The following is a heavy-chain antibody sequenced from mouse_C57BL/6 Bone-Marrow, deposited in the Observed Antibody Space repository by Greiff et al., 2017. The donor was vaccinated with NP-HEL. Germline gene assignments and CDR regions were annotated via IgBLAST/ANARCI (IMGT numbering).Heavy chain of an antibody. CDR3: ARRDGNYDYAMDY. CDR1: GYTFTSYW. Sequence: QVQLQQPGAELVKPGASVKLSCKASGYTFTSYWMHWVKQRPGQGLEWIGMIHPNSGSTNYNEKFKSKATLTVDNSSSTAYMQLSSLTSEDSAVYYCARRDGNYDYAMDYWGQGTSVTVSS. V-gene: IGHV1-64*01. J-gene: IGHJ4*01. D-gene: IGHD2-1*01. CDR2: IHPNSGST.